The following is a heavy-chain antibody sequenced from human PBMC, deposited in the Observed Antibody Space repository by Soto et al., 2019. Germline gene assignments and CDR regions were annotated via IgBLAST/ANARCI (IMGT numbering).Heavy chain of an antibody. CDR3: ARVLYATWSSFDY. D-gene: IGHD1-26*01. J-gene: IGHJ4*02. CDR1: GFTFSSYE. CDR2: ITSGGTT. V-gene: IGHV3-48*03. Sequence: GGSLRLSCTASGFTFSSYEMTWVRQAPGKGLEWISYITSGGTTYYADSAKGRFTISRDNAKNSLYLHLNSLTAEDTAIYYCARVLYATWSSFDYWGQGTLVTVSS.